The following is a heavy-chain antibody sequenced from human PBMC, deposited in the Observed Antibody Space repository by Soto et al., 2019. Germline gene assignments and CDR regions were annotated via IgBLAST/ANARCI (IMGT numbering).Heavy chain of an antibody. CDR1: GFTFSDYG. V-gene: IGHV3-30*03. CDR2: ISYDGSDR. Sequence: PGGSLRRSCEGPGFTFSDYGFHWVRQAPGKGLEWVAMISYDGSDRYYRDSVQGRFTISRDDSKNTVYLQMNSLRAEDTATYYCARSTYCNGGSCFPQYWGPGTLVTVSS. CDR3: ARSTYCNGGSCFPQY. J-gene: IGHJ4*02. D-gene: IGHD2-15*01.